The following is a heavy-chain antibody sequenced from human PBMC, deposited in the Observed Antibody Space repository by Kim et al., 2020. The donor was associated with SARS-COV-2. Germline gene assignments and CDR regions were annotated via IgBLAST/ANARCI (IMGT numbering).Heavy chain of an antibody. CDR3: TTVFGTYIRGFFDY. J-gene: IGHJ4*02. Sequence: AAPVTGRFTISRDDSKYTLFLQMNSLETEDTAVYYCTTVFGTYIRGFFDYWGQGTLVTVSS. D-gene: IGHD1-26*01. V-gene: IGHV3-15*01.